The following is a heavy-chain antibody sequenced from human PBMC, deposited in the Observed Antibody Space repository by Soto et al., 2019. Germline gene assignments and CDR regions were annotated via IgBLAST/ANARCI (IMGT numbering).Heavy chain of an antibody. CDR1: GYTFTSYG. J-gene: IGHJ6*02. CDR2: ISAYNGNT. D-gene: IGHD3-10*01. Sequence: GASVKVSCKASGYTFTSYGISWVRQAPGQGLEWMGWISAYNGNTNYAQKLQGRVTMTTDTSTSTAYMELRSLRSDDTAVYYCARDVLQSSKYYYGMDVWGQGTTVTVSS. CDR3: ARDVLQSSKYYYGMDV. V-gene: IGHV1-18*01.